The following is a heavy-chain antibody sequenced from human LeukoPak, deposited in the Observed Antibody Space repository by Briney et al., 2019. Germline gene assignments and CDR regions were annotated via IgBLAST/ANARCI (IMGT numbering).Heavy chain of an antibody. Sequence: GRSLRLSCAASGFTFDDYAMHWVRHAPGKGLEWVSGISWNSGSIGYADSVKGRFTISRDNAKNSLYLQMSSLRAEDTALYYCARRLSTTWALDYWGQGTLVTVSS. CDR2: ISWNSGSI. CDR1: GFTFDDYA. V-gene: IGHV3-9*01. CDR3: ARRLSTTWALDY. J-gene: IGHJ4*02. D-gene: IGHD1-14*01.